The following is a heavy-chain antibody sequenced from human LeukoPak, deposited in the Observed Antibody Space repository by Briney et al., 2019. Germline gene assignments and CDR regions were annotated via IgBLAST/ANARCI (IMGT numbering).Heavy chain of an antibody. D-gene: IGHD2-2*01. CDR1: GGSFSGYY. CDR2: INHSGST. Sequence: SETLSLTCAVYGGSFSGYYWSWIRQPPGKGLEWIGEINHSGSTNYNPSLKSRVTISVDTSKNQFSLKLSSVTAADTAVYYCARGLSSASSPFQHWGQGTLVTVSS. V-gene: IGHV4-34*01. J-gene: IGHJ1*01. CDR3: ARGLSSASSPFQH.